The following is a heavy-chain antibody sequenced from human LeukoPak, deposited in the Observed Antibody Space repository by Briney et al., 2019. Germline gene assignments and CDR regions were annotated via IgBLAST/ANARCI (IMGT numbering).Heavy chain of an antibody. CDR1: GGTFSSYA. J-gene: IGHJ6*02. CDR2: IIPILGIA. D-gene: IGHD3-3*01. V-gene: IGHV1-69*04. Sequence: ASVKVSCKASGGTFSSYAISWVRQAPGQGLEWMGRIIPILGIANYAQKFQGRVTITADKSTSTAYMELSSLRSEDTAVYYCARDAIFGVVNTYYYGMDAWGQGTTVTVSS. CDR3: ARDAIFGVVNTYYYGMDA.